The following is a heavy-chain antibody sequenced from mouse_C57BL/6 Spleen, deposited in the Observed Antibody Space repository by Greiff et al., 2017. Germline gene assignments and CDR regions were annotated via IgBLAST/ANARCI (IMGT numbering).Heavy chain of an antibody. CDR1: GFTFSSYT. J-gene: IGHJ3*01. V-gene: IGHV5-9*01. Sequence: EVKLVESGGGLVKPGGSLKLSCAASGFTFSSYTMSWVRQTPEKRLEWVATISGGGGNTYYPDSVKGRFTISRDNDKNTLYLQMSSLRSEDTALYYCARQGYGYDVGFAYWGQGTLVTVSA. CDR2: ISGGGGNT. D-gene: IGHD2-2*01. CDR3: ARQGYGYDVGFAY.